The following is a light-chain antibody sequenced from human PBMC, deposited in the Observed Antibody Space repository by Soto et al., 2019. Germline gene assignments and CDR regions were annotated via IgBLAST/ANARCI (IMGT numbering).Light chain of an antibody. V-gene: IGKV3-11*01. J-gene: IGKJ5*01. CDR2: DAS. CDR1: QSVSSY. CDR3: QQRSNWPPIT. Sequence: EIVLTQSPATLSLSPGERATLSCRASQSVSSYLAWYQQKPGQAPTLLIYDASNRTTSIPARFCGGGSWTDFTLTISSLEPEDVAVYYCQQRSNWPPITFGQGTRLEIK.